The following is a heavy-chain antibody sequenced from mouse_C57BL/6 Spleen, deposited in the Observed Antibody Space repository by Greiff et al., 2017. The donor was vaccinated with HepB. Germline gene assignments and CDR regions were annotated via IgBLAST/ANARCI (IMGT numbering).Heavy chain of an antibody. J-gene: IGHJ3*01. D-gene: IGHD2-5*01. CDR2: IDPEDGDT. CDR3: TTWDSNYDFAY. V-gene: IGHV14-1*01. CDR1: GFNIKAYY. Sequence: EVQLQQSGAELVRPGASVKLSCTASGFNIKAYYMHWVKQRPEQGLEWIGRIDPEDGDTEYAPKFQGKATMTADTSSNTAYLQLSSLPSEDTAGYYCTTWDSNYDFAYWGQGTLVTVSA.